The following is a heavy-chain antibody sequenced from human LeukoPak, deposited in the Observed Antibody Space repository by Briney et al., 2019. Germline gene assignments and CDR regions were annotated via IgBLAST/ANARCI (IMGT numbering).Heavy chain of an antibody. CDR2: IYYSGST. J-gene: IGHJ4*02. CDR1: GGSISSYS. D-gene: IGHD1-26*01. Sequence: PSETLSLTCTVSGGSISSYSWSWIRQPPGKGLEWIGYIYYSGSTNYNPSLKSRVTISVDTSKNQFSLKLSSVTAADTAVYYCARAVGARKGYYFDYWGQGTLVTVSS. CDR3: ARAVGARKGYYFDY. V-gene: IGHV4-59*08.